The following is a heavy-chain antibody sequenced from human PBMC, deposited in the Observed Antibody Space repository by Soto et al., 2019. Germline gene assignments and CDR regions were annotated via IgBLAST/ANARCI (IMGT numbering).Heavy chain of an antibody. J-gene: IGHJ6*02. D-gene: IGHD3-10*02. CDR3: ASVRGGYYYAMDV. CDR2: IYHSGST. CDR1: GGSISSSNW. V-gene: IGHV4-4*02. Sequence: QVQLQESGPGLVKPSGTLSLTCSVSGGSISSSNWWSWVRQPPGKGLEWIGEIYHSGSTNYNPSRKSRVTISVDKSKNPFSLKLSSVTAADTAVYYCASVRGGYYYAMDVWGQGTTVTVSS.